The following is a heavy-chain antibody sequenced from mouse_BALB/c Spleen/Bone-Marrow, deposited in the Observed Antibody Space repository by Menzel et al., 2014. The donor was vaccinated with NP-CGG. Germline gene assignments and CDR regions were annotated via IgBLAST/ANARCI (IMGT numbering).Heavy chain of an antibody. CDR3: ARSGGGYALDY. J-gene: IGHJ4*01. CDR1: GFTFSDYA. CDR2: VSSGGRYT. V-gene: IGHV5-9-3*01. Sequence: EVQRVESGGGLVNPGGSLKLSCTTSGFTFSDYAMSWVRQTPEKRLEWVVTVSSGGRYTYFSDSVKGRFTISRDNAKNTLYLQMTSLRSEDTAMYYCARSGGGYALDYWGQGTSVTVSS.